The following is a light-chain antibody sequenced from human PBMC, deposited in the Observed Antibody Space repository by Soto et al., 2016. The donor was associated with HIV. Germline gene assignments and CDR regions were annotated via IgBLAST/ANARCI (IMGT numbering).Light chain of an antibody. CDR2: LIS. Sequence: DIQMTQSPPSLSASVGDRVSITCRSSQGIGNELGWYQQKPGRAPKRLIYLISTLQSGVPSRFSGSGSGTEFTLTISSLQPEDVATYYCLQYDNLPLTFGGGTKVEIK. V-gene: IGKV1-17*01. CDR1: QGIGNE. CDR3: LQYDNLPLT. J-gene: IGKJ4*01.